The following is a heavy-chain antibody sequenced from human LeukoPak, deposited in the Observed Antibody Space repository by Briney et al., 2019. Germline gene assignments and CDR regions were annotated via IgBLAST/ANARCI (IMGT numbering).Heavy chain of an antibody. CDR3: ARESYSSTGLDV. CDR1: GFTFSDYY. Sequence: GGSLRLSCAASGFTFSDYYMSWIRQAPGKGLEWVSYISSSSSYTNYADSVKGRLTISRDNAKNSLYLQMNSLRAEDTAVYYCARESYSSTGLDVWGKGTTVTVSS. D-gene: IGHD6-19*01. V-gene: IGHV3-11*06. CDR2: ISSSSSYT. J-gene: IGHJ6*04.